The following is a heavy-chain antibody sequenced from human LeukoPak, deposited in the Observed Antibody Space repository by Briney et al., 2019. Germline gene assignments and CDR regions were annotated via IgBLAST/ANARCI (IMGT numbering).Heavy chain of an antibody. J-gene: IGHJ4*02. CDR2: IYNSGSV. Sequence: SETLSLTCTVSGVSVSTTSYYWSWIRQPPGKGLEWIGYIYNSGSVNYNPSLKSRVTISVDTSKNQFSLKLTSVTAADTAVYFCVRKWRLTYEFDYWGQGILVTVSS. CDR1: GVSVSTTSYY. D-gene: IGHD5-12*01. V-gene: IGHV4-61*01. CDR3: VRKWRLTYEFDY.